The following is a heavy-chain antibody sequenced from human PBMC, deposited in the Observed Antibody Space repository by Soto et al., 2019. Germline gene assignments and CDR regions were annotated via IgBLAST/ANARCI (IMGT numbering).Heavy chain of an antibody. J-gene: IGHJ6*02. CDR3: ARDLGATLGMDV. V-gene: IGHV1-69*01. D-gene: IGHD1-26*01. Sequence: QVQLVQSGPEVKNPGSSLRFSCRPPEATFRGYPITWWRQPPGQGLEWMGGIIPIFGTANYAQKFQGRVTITADESTSTAYMELSSLRSEDTAVYYCARDLGATLGMDVWGQGTTVTVSS. CDR2: IIPIFGTA. CDR1: EATFRGYP.